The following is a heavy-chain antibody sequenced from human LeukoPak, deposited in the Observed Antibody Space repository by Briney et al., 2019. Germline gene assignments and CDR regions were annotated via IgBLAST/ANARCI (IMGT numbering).Heavy chain of an antibody. CDR3: ARVWDCTNGVCYEGAFDI. Sequence: SETLSLTCTVSGGSISSGSYYWSWIRQPAGKGLEWIGRIHTSGSTNYNPSLKSRVTISVDTSKNQFSLKLSSVTAADTAVYYCARVWDCTNGVCYEGAFDIWGQGTMVTVSS. J-gene: IGHJ3*02. CDR2: IHTSGST. D-gene: IGHD2-8*01. V-gene: IGHV4-61*02. CDR1: GGSISSGSYY.